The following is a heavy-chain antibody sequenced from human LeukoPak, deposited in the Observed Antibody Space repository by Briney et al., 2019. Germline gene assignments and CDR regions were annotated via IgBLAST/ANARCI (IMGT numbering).Heavy chain of an antibody. D-gene: IGHD3-10*01. CDR2: IYYSGST. CDR1: GGSISSGGYY. Sequence: SETLSLTCTVSGGSISSGGYYWSWIRQHPGKCLEWIGYIYYSGSTYYNPSLKSRVTISVDTSKNQFSLKLSSVTDADTAVYYCASESGSLWFGEALNWFDHWGQGTLVTVSS. CDR3: ASESGSLWFGEALNWFDH. J-gene: IGHJ5*02. V-gene: IGHV4-31*03.